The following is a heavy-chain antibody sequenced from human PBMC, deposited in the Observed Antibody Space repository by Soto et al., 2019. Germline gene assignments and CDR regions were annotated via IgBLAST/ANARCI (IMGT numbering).Heavy chain of an antibody. CDR1: GGTFSSYA. J-gene: IGHJ6*02. CDR2: IIPIFGTA. Sequence: SVKVSCKASGGTFSSYAISWVRQAPGQGLEWMGGIIPIFGTANYAQKFQGRVTITADESTSTAYMELRSLRSEDTAVYYCARAPVGIVATNYYYYGMDVWGQGTTVTVS. D-gene: IGHD5-12*01. V-gene: IGHV1-69*13. CDR3: ARAPVGIVATNYYYYGMDV.